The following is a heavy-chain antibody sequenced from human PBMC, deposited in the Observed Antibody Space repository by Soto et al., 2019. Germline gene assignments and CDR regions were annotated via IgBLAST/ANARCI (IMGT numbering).Heavy chain of an antibody. Sequence: PGGSLRLSCAASGFTFSDYYMSWIRQAPGKGLEWVSYISSSGSTIYYADSVKGRFTISRDNAKNSLYLQMNSLRAEDTAVYYCARATDPDYGDYLYYYYYYMDVWGKGTTVTVSS. CDR1: GFTFSDYY. D-gene: IGHD4-17*01. V-gene: IGHV3-11*01. CDR2: ISSSGSTI. J-gene: IGHJ6*03. CDR3: ARATDPDYGDYLYYYYYYMDV.